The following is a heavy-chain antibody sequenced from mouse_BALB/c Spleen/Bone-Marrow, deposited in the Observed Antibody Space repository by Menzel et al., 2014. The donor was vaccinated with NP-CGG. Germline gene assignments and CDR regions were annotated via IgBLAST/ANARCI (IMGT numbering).Heavy chain of an antibody. J-gene: IGHJ4*01. V-gene: IGHV5-12-1*01. CDR1: GFAFSSYD. D-gene: IGHD2-10*01. CDR3: ARLLPRDAMDY. CDR2: ISSGGGST. Sequence: EVKLEESGGGLVKPGGSLELSCAASGFAFSSYDMSWVRQTPEKRLEWVAYISSGGGSTYYPDTVKGRFTISRDNAKNTLYPQMSSLKSEDTAMYYRARLLPRDAMDYWGQGTSVTVSS.